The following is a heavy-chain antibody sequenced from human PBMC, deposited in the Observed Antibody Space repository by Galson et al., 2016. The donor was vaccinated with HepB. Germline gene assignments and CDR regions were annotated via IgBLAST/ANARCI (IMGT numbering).Heavy chain of an antibody. CDR1: GFSFSRSG. J-gene: IGHJ4*02. D-gene: IGHD2-21*01. Sequence: SLRLSCAASGFSFSRSGIHWVRQAPGKGLEWVAVISYDGSKKYYSDSVKGRFAVSRDNANKTAYLEMDGLRPEDTALYYCAKDRDPFCDGDCYSPDYWGQGTLVIVSS. V-gene: IGHV3-30*18. CDR2: ISYDGSKK. CDR3: AKDRDPFCDGDCYSPDY.